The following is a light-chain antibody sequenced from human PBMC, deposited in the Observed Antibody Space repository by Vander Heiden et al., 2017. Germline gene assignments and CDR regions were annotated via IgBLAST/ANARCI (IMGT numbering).Light chain of an antibody. CDR3: QQYNNWPPST. J-gene: IGKJ2*01. V-gene: IGKV3-15*01. CDR1: QSVRNN. CDR2: GAS. Sequence: EIVMTQSPGTLSVSPGERATLSCRASQSVRNNLAWYQQKPGQAPRLLIYGASTRATDIPARFSGSGYGTEFTLTISSLQSEDFAVYYCQQYNNWPPSTFGQGTKLEIK.